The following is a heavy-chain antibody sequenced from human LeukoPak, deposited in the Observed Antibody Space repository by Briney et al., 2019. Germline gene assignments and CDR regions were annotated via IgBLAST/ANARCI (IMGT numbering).Heavy chain of an antibody. CDR3: ASLGEYGDYASPFDY. V-gene: IGHV1-69*02. CDR2: IIPILGIA. J-gene: IGHJ4*02. D-gene: IGHD4-17*01. Sequence: GASVKVSCKASGYTFTSYYMHWVRQAPGQGLEWMGRIIPILGIANYAQKFQGRVTITADKSTSTAYMELSSLRSEDTAVYYCASLGEYGDYASPFDYWGQGTLVTVSS. CDR1: GYTFTSYY.